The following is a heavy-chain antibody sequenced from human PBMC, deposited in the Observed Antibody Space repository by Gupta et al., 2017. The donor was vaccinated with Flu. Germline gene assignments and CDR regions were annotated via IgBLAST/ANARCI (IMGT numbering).Heavy chain of an antibody. Sequence: EVQLVESGGGLVQPGGSLRLSCAASGFMFRNYWMSWVRQAPGKGLEWVANIKYDGSERFYVDSVKGRFTISRDNAKNSVYVQMNSLRAEDTAVYYCVRDVSSGWAFDYWGQGTLVTVSS. CDR2: IKYDGSER. CDR3: VRDVSSGWAFDY. CDR1: GFMFRNYW. J-gene: IGHJ4*02. V-gene: IGHV3-7*01. D-gene: IGHD6-19*01.